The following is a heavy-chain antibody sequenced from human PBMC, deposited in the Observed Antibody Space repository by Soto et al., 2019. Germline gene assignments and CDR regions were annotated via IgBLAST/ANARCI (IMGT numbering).Heavy chain of an antibody. J-gene: IGHJ5*02. CDR2: ISHSGST. Sequence: SETLSLTCAVSGDSITSGGYSWTWIRQPPGKGLEWIGYISHSGSTYYNPSLKSRVTISEDMSRNQFSLNLASVTAADTAVYYCARALSIFGVAPIWFDPWGQGTLVT. CDR3: ARALSIFGVAPIWFDP. D-gene: IGHD3-3*01. CDR1: GDSITSGGYS. V-gene: IGHV4-30-2*01.